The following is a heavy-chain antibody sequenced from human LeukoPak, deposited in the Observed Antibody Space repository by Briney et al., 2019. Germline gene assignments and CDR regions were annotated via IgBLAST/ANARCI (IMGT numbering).Heavy chain of an antibody. CDR1: GGSISSSGYY. CDR3: ARSLKISSGWFHNFDY. CDR2: IYYSGST. V-gene: IGHV4-39*01. J-gene: IGHJ4*02. Sequence: TSETLSLTCTVSGGSISSSGYYCGWIRQPPGKGXXXXXXIYYSGSTYYNPSLKSRVTISVDTSKNQFSLKLSSVTAADTAVYYCARSLKISSGWFHNFDYWGQGTLVTVSS. D-gene: IGHD6-19*01.